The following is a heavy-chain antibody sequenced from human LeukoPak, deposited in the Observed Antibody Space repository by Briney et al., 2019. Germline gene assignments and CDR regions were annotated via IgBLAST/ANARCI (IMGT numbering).Heavy chain of an antibody. J-gene: IGHJ4*02. CDR3: AKGTLHLYYFDY. CDR2: IWYDGSNK. D-gene: IGHD1-7*01. Sequence: GGSLRLSCAASGSTFSSYAIHWVRQAPGKGLEWVAVIWYDGSNKDYADSVKGRFTISRDNSKNTLYLQMNSLRAEDTAVYYCAKGTLHLYYFDYWGQGTLVTVSS. V-gene: IGHV3-33*06. CDR1: GSTFSSYA.